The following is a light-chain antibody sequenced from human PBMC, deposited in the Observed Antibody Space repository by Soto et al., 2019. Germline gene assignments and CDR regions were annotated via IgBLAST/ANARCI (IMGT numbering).Light chain of an antibody. J-gene: IGKJ1*01. CDR3: QHYYTSYTT. CDR1: QRVTSNY. CDR2: GAS. V-gene: IGKV3-20*01. Sequence: EIVLTQSPGTLSLSPGERATLSCGASQRVTSNYLAWYQQKPGQAPRLLIFGASTRATGIPDRFSGSGSGTDFTLTISRLETEDFAVYYCQHYYTSYTTFGQGTKVEIK.